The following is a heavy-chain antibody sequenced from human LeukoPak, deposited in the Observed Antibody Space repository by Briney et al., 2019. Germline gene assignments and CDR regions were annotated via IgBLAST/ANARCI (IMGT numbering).Heavy chain of an antibody. Sequence: SQTLSLTCTVSGGSISSGSYYWSWIRQPPGKGLEWIGYSYYSGTTNYNPSLKSRVTISVDTSKNQFSLRLTSVTAADTAVYYCASYGYDWGQGTLVTVSS. CDR2: SYYSGTT. V-gene: IGHV4-61*01. CDR3: ASYGYD. D-gene: IGHD6-13*01. J-gene: IGHJ4*02. CDR1: GGSISSGSYY.